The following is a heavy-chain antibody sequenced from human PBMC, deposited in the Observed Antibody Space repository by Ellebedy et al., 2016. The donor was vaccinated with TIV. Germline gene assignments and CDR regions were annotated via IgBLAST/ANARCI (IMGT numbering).Heavy chain of an antibody. V-gene: IGHV3-30*14. CDR1: GFTFTNHA. D-gene: IGHD2-15*01. J-gene: IGHJ6*03. CDR2: ISSDGNNK. CDR3: ARGGCSGGSCYSIDYYMDV. Sequence: GESLEISCAASGFTFTNHAIHWVRQAPGKGLQWVAVISSDGNNKDYGDSVKGRFTISRDNSENTVYLQMNSLRPEDSAVYFCARGGCSGGSCYSIDYYMDVWGQGTTVTVSS.